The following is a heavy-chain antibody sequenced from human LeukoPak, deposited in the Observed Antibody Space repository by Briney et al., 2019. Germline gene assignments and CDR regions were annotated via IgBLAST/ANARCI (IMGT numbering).Heavy chain of an antibody. CDR3: AKFRGHYGDYEYYFDY. J-gene: IGHJ4*02. D-gene: IGHD4-17*01. Sequence: PGGSLRLSCAASGFNFIRYTMTWVRQAPGKGLEWVSSISGTSTYIFYADSAKGRFTISRDNAGNSLYLQMNSLRAEDTAVYYCAKFRGHYGDYEYYFDYWGQGTLVTVSS. V-gene: IGHV3-21*01. CDR1: GFNFIRYT. CDR2: ISGTSTYI.